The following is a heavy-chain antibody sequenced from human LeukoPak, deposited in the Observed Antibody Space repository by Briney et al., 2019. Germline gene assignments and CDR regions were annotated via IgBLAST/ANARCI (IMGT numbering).Heavy chain of an antibody. Sequence: SDTLSLTCTVSGGSLSGHFWSWFRRPPGKGLENIGYIHSSGSTNYNPSYKSRVTVSLEMSKNQFSLSLSSVTAADTAVYYCARDPRDTDWYNFDLWGQGILVTVSS. V-gene: IGHV4-59*11. CDR3: ARDPRDTDWYNFDL. D-gene: IGHD3-9*01. CDR2: IHSSGST. J-gene: IGHJ4*02. CDR1: GGSLSGHF.